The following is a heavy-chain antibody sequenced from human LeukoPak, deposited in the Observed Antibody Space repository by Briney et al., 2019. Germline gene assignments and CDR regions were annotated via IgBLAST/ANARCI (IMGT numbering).Heavy chain of an antibody. Sequence: GGSLRLSCAASGFTFSSYGMHWVRQAPGKGLEWVAFIRYDGSNKYYADSVKGRFTISRDNSKNTLYLQMNSLRAEDTAVYYCTRDQSRIVGATTKYYYYYMDVCGKGTTVTVSS. D-gene: IGHD1-26*01. V-gene: IGHV3-30*02. CDR3: TRDQSRIVGATTKYYYYYMDV. CDR2: IRYDGSNK. CDR1: GFTFSSYG. J-gene: IGHJ6*03.